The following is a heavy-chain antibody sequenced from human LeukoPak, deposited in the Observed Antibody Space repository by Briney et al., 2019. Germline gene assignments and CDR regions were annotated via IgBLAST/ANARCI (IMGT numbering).Heavy chain of an antibody. J-gene: IGHJ4*02. CDR3: AREASDYDILTGYSNNFDY. Sequence: ASVTVSCTASGYTFTSYAMHWVRQAPGQRLEWMGWINAGNGNTKYSQKFQGRVTITRDTSASTAYMELGSLRSEDTAVYYCAREASDYDILTGYSNNFDYWGQGTLVTVSS. D-gene: IGHD3-9*01. V-gene: IGHV1-3*01. CDR2: INAGNGNT. CDR1: GYTFTSYA.